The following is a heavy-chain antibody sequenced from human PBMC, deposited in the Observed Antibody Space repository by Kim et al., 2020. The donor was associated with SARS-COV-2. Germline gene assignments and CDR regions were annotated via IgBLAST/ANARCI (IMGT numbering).Heavy chain of an antibody. CDR1: GFMFKNYS. J-gene: IGHJ6*02. CDR3: VRDAINYYGMDV. V-gene: IGHV3-21*01. CDR2: ISTSSSYI. Sequence: GGSLRLSCAASGFMFKNYSMNWVRQAPGKGLEWVSSISTSSSYIYYADSVKGRFTISIDNAKNSLYLQMNSLRAEDTTVYYCVRDAINYYGMDVWGQGTTVTVSS.